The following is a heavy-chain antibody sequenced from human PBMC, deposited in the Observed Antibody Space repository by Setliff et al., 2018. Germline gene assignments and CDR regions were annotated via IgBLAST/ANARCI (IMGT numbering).Heavy chain of an antibody. CDR3: ARESRYYYDNLGTLDY. Sequence: PSETLSLTCTVSGGSISSGGYYWSWIRQHPGKGLEWIGYIYYSGFTYYNPSLKSRVTISVDTSKNQFSLKLSSVTAADTAVYYCARESRYYYDNLGTLDYWGQGTLVTVSS. CDR1: GGSISSGGYY. CDR2: IYYSGFT. V-gene: IGHV4-30-4*08. D-gene: IGHD3-22*01. J-gene: IGHJ4*02.